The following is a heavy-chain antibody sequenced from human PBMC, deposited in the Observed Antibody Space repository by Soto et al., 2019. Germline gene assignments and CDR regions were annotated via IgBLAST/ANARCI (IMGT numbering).Heavy chain of an antibody. Sequence: SETLSLTCTVSGGSISSINWWSWVRQPPGKGLEWIGEIYHSGSTNYNPSLKSRVTISVDKSKNQFSLKLSSVTAADTAVYYCAGIAAAGTRFDSWGQGTLVTVSS. D-gene: IGHD6-13*01. CDR3: AGIAAAGTRFDS. CDR2: IYHSGST. CDR1: GGSISSINW. J-gene: IGHJ4*02. V-gene: IGHV4-4*02.